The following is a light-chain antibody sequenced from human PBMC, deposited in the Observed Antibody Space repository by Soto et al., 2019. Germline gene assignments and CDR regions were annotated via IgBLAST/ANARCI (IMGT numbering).Light chain of an antibody. CDR1: QGISSY. Sequence: DIQLTQSPSFLSASVGDRVTIACRASQGISSYLAWYQQKPGKAPKLLIYAASTLQSGVPSRFSASGSGTEFTLTISSLQPEDFATYYCQQLNSYPRTFGQGTKVDI. J-gene: IGKJ1*01. CDR2: AAS. CDR3: QQLNSYPRT. V-gene: IGKV1-9*01.